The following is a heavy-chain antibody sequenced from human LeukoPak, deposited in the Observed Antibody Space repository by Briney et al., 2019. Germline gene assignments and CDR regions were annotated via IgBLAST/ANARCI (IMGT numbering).Heavy chain of an antibody. CDR1: GFTFDDYA. D-gene: IGHD1-26*01. V-gene: IGHV3-9*01. CDR3: AGQRSYSVSPFDY. Sequence: PGGSLRLSCEASGFTFDDYAMHWVRQAPGKGLEWVSGISWNGGSIGYADSVKGRFTISRDNAKKSLYLQMNSLRAEDTAVYYCAGQRSYSVSPFDYWGQGTLVTVSS. J-gene: IGHJ4*02. CDR2: ISWNGGSI.